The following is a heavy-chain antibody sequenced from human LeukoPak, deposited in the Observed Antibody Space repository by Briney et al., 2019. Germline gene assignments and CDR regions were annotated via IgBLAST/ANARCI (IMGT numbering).Heavy chain of an antibody. CDR2: ISGSGGST. CDR3: ARDREVAGIEGNYYFDY. CDR1: GFTFSDYA. D-gene: IGHD6-19*01. J-gene: IGHJ4*02. Sequence: GGSLRLSCAASGFTFSDYAMSWVRQALGKGLKWVSVISGSGGSTYNVDSVKGRFTISRDNSKNTLYLQMNSLRAEDTAVYYCARDREVAGIEGNYYFDYWGQGTLVTVSS. V-gene: IGHV3-23*01.